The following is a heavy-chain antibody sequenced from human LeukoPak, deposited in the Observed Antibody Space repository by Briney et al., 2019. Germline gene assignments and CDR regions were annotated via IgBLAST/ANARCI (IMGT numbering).Heavy chain of an antibody. CDR3: ARDPLSTGYCSGGSCYPLLSYYMDV. CDR1: GYTFTGYY. V-gene: IGHV1-2*02. Sequence: GASVKVSCKASGYTFTGYYMHWVRQAPGQGFEWMGWINPNSGGTNYAQKFQGRVTMTRDTSISTAYMELSRLRSDDTAVYYCARDPLSTGYCSGGSCYPLLSYYMDVWGKGTTVTVSS. CDR2: INPNSGGT. J-gene: IGHJ6*03. D-gene: IGHD2-15*01.